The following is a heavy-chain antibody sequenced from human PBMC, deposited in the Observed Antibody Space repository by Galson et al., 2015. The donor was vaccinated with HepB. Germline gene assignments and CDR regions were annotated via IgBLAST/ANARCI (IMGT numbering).Heavy chain of an antibody. CDR3: ARGEVLLWFGDQFDI. D-gene: IGHD3-10*01. V-gene: IGHV1-18*01. J-gene: IGHJ3*02. Sequence: SVKVSCKASGSTFTSYGISWVRQAPGQGLEWMGWISAYNGNTNYAQKLQGRVTMTTDTSTSTAYMELRSLRSEDTAVYYCARGEVLLWFGDQFDIWGQGTMVTVSS. CDR1: GSTFTSYG. CDR2: ISAYNGNT.